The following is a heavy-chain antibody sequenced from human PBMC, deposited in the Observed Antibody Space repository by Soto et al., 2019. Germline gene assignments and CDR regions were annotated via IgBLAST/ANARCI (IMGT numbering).Heavy chain of an antibody. D-gene: IGHD2-2*01. CDR2: INPSGGST. V-gene: IGHV1-46*01. Sequence: ASVKVSCKASGYTSTSYYMHWVRQAPGQGLEWMGIINPSGGSTSYAQKFQGRVTMTRDTTTSTVYMELSSLRSEDTAVYYCAREDDIVVVPAANTHYYQHWGQGNLVTVSS. CDR3: AREDDIVVVPAANTHYYQH. J-gene: IGHJ1*01. CDR1: GYTSTSYY.